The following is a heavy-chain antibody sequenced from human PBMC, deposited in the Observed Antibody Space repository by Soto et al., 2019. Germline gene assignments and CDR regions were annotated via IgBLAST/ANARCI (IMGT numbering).Heavy chain of an antibody. J-gene: IGHJ4*02. CDR2: ISYDGSNK. Sequence: LRVSCAASGFTFSSYGMHWVRQAPGKGLEWVAVISYDGSNKYYADSVKGRFTISRDNSKNTLYLQMNSLRAEDTAVYYCAKESLAYCGGDCLFPFDYWGQGTLVTVSS. CDR1: GFTFSSYG. D-gene: IGHD2-21*02. V-gene: IGHV3-30*18. CDR3: AKESLAYCGGDCLFPFDY.